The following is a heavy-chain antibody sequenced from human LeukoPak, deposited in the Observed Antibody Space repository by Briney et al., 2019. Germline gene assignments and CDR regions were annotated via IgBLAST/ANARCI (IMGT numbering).Heavy chain of an antibody. J-gene: IGHJ5*02. V-gene: IGHV3-21*01. D-gene: IGHD6-6*01. CDR1: GFTFSSYS. CDR3: ARASIAARGLWWFDP. Sequence: PGGSLRLSCAASGFTFSSYSMNWVRQAPGKGLEWVSSISSSSSYIYYADSVKGRFTISRDNAKNSLYLQMNSLRAEDTAVYYCARASIAARGLWWFDPWGQGTLVTVSS. CDR2: ISSSSSYI.